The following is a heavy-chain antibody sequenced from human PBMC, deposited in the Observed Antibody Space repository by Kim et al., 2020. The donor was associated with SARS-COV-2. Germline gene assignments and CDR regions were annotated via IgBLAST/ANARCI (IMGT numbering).Heavy chain of an antibody. CDR3: ARDQMELAVAAAGAF. Sequence: GGSLRLSCAASGFTFSKFGMSWVRQAPGKGLEWVAVITYDGRNKYYADSVKGRFTISRDDSKNTVYLQMNSLRAEDTAIYYCARDQMELAVAAAGAFGGQGTLVPVSS. CDR1: GFTFSKFG. D-gene: IGHD6-19*01. V-gene: IGHV3-30*03. CDR2: ITYDGRNK. J-gene: IGHJ1*01.